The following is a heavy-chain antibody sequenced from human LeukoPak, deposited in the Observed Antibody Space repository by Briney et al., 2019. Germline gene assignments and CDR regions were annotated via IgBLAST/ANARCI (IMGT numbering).Heavy chain of an antibody. CDR2: INSDGSST. Sequence: GGSLRLSCTASGFTFSSYWMHWVRQTPGKGLVWVSRINSDGSSTTYADSVKGRFTISRDNAKNTLYLQMNSLRAEDTAVYYCARGGPYGDYWGQGTLVTVSS. CDR3: ARGGPYGDY. V-gene: IGHV3-74*01. CDR1: GFTFSSYW. D-gene: IGHD4-17*01. J-gene: IGHJ4*02.